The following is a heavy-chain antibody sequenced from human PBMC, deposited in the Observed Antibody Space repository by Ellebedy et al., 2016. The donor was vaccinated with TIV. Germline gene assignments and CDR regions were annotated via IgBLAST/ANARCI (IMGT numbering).Heavy chain of an antibody. D-gene: IGHD3-22*01. CDR1: GYSFTGYY. V-gene: IGHV1-2*02. J-gene: IGHJ4*02. Sequence: AASVKVSCQASGYSFTGYYIHWVRQAPGQGLAWMGWINPDRGDTKYPQSFQVRVSMTRDTSSSKAYMELSGLTSDDTAIYYCAKDRFPYYDRRGTTGYFDCWGQGTLVTVSP. CDR2: INPDRGDT. CDR3: AKDRFPYYDRRGTTGYFDC.